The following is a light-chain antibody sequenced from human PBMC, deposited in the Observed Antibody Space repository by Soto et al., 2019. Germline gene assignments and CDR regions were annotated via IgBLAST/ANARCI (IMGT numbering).Light chain of an antibody. V-gene: IGKV1-5*01. Sequence: DIQMTQSPSTLSASVGDRVTITCRASQSISRSLAWYQQKSGKAPKLLIYDASSLESGVPSRFSGSGFGTEFTLTISGLQPDDFATYYCQQYQSYLLSFGPGTTVDMK. CDR1: QSISRS. J-gene: IGKJ3*01. CDR3: QQYQSYLLS. CDR2: DAS.